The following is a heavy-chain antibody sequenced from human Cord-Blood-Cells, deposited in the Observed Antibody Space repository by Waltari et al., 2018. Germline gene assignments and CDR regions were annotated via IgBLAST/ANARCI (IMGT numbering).Heavy chain of an antibody. V-gene: IGHV4-4*07. Sequence: QVQLQESGPGLVKPSETLSLTCTVSGGSISSYYWSWIRQPAGKGLEWIGRIYTSGSTNYNPSLKSRVTMSVDTSKNQFSLKLSSVTAADTAVYYCARDSDSSSWYWFVPWGQGTLVTVSS. CDR1: GGSISSYY. CDR3: ARDSDSSSWYWFVP. CDR2: IYTSGST. D-gene: IGHD6-13*01. J-gene: IGHJ5*02.